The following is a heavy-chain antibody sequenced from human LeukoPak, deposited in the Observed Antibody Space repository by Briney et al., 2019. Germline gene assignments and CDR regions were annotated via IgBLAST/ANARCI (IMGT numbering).Heavy chain of an antibody. CDR1: GFTFSSYS. V-gene: IGHV3-21*01. CDR2: ISSSSSYI. Sequence: GGSLRLSCAASGFTFSSYSMNWVRQAPGKGLEWVSSISSSSSYIYYADSVKGRFTVSRDNSKNTLYLQMNSLRAEDTAVYYCARDLLGWELHYFDYWGQGTLVTVSS. D-gene: IGHD1-26*01. J-gene: IGHJ4*02. CDR3: ARDLLGWELHYFDY.